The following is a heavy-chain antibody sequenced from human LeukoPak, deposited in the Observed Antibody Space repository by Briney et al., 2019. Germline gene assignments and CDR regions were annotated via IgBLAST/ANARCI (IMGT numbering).Heavy chain of an antibody. CDR2: IIPIFGTA. Sequence: SVKVSCKASGGTFSFYAMSWVRQAPGQGLEWMGGIIPIFGTANYAQKFQGRVTITADESTSTAYMELSSLRSEDTAVYYCAKGVYSGYDPTAFDPWGQGTLVTVSS. D-gene: IGHD5-12*01. J-gene: IGHJ5*02. CDR3: AKGVYSGYDPTAFDP. CDR1: GGTFSFYA. V-gene: IGHV1-69*13.